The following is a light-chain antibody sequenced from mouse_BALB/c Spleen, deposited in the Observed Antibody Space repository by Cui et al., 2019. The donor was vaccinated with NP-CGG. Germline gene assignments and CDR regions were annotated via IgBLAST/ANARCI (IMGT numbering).Light chain of an antibody. J-gene: IGLJ1*01. Sequence: AVLTQEPALTTSPGETVTLTCRSSTGAVTTSNYANWVQEKPDHFFTGLIGGTNNRPPGVPARFSGSLIGDKAALTITGAQTEDEAIYFCALWYSNHWVFGGGTKLTVL. CDR2: GTN. V-gene: IGLV1*01. CDR3: ALWYSNHWV. CDR1: TGAVTTSNY.